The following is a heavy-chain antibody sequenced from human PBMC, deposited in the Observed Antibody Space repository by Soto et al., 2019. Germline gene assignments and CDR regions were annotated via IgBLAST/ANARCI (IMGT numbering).Heavy chain of an antibody. Sequence: PGVSLRLSCAASGFTVSSNYMSWVRQAPGKGLEWVSVIYSGGSTYYADSVKGRFTISRHNSKNTLYLQMNSLRAEDTAVYYCARLVVVAARGRIDRAFDIWGQGTMVNVSS. CDR3: ARLVVVAARGRIDRAFDI. V-gene: IGHV3-53*04. CDR1: GFTVSSNY. J-gene: IGHJ3*02. CDR2: IYSGGST. D-gene: IGHD2-15*01.